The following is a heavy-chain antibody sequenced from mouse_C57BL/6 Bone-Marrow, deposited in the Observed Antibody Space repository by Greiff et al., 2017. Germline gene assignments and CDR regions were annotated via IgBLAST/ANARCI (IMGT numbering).Heavy chain of an antibody. CDR3: TRDPRLLPSYFDC. J-gene: IGHJ2*01. Sequence: EVKVVESGEGLVKPGGSLKLSCAASGFTFSSYAMSWVRQTPEKRLEWVAYISSGGDYIYYADTVKGRFTIARDNARNTLYLQMSSLKSEDTAMYYCTRDPRLLPSYFDCWGQGTTLTVSS. CDR1: GFTFSSYA. CDR2: ISSGGDYI. V-gene: IGHV5-9-1*02. D-gene: IGHD1-1*01.